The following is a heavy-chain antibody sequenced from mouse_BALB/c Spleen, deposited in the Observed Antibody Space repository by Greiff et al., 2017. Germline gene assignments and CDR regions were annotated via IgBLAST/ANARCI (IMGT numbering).Heavy chain of an antibody. Sequence: QVQLQQSGAELAKPGASVKMSCKASGYTFTSYWMHWVKQRPGQGLEWIGYINPSTGYTEYNQKFKDKATLTADKSSSTAYMQLSSLTSEDSAVYYCARQITTIYYAMDDWGQGTSVTVSS. V-gene: IGHV1-7*01. J-gene: IGHJ4*01. CDR3: ARQITTIYYAMDD. CDR2: INPSTGYT. CDR1: GYTFTSYW. D-gene: IGHD2-4*01.